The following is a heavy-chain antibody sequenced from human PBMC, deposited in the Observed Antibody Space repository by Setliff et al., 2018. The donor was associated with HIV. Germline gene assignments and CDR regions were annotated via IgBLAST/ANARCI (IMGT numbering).Heavy chain of an antibody. CDR3: ARMVVINRVPFHHDL. CDR1: GYTFTGYY. CDR2: INPNSGGT. J-gene: IGHJ5*02. D-gene: IGHD2-21*01. Sequence: GASVKVSCKASGYTFTGYYMHWVRQAPGQGLEWMGWINPNSGGTNYAPKFRDRVTISADRSTSTAHLQLSGLKSDDTAVYYCARMVVINRVPFHHDLWGQGTLVTVSS. V-gene: IGHV1-2*02.